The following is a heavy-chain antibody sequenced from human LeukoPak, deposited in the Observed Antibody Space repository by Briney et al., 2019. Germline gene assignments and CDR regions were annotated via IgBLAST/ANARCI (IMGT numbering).Heavy chain of an antibody. D-gene: IGHD2-15*01. CDR3: AQGYCSGGSCYSFDY. Sequence: GGSLRLSCAASGFTFRSYSMNWVRQAPGKGLEWVAVIWYDGSNKYYADSVKGRFTISRDNSKNTLYLQMNSLRAEDTAVYYCAQGYCSGGSCYSFDYWGQGTLVTVSS. J-gene: IGHJ4*02. V-gene: IGHV3-33*06. CDR1: GFTFRSYS. CDR2: IWYDGSNK.